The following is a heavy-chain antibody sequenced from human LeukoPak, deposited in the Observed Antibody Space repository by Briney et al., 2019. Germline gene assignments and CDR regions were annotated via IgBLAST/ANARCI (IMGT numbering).Heavy chain of an antibody. V-gene: IGHV3-15*07. D-gene: IGHD2-15*01. J-gene: IGHJ4*02. CDR3: TTGYTSASHDGY. Sequence: PGGSLRLSCAASGFTFSDAWMHWVRQAPGKGLEWVGLIKRRTDGGTSNYAAPVKGRFAISRDDSEDTLFLQMDSQKSEDTGVYYCTTGYTSASHDGYWGQGTLVTVSS. CDR1: GFTFSDAW. CDR2: IKRRTDGGTS.